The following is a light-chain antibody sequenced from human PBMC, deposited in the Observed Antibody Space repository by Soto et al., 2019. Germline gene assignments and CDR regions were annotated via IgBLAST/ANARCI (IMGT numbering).Light chain of an antibody. CDR1: SSDVGGYNY. V-gene: IGLV2-14*01. CDR3: SSYTNSKTEV. Sequence: QSALTQPASVSGSPGQSITISCTGTSSDVGGYNYVSWYQQHPGKAPKLIICEVSDRPSGVSNRFSGSKSGSTASLTISGLQAEGEADYFCSSYTNSKTEVFGTGTKLTVL. CDR2: EVS. J-gene: IGLJ1*01.